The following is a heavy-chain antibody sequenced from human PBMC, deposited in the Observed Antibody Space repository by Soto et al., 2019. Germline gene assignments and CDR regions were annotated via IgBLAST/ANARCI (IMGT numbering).Heavy chain of an antibody. CDR1: GESFTNYY. Sequence: QVQLQQWGAGLLKPSETLSLTCAVYGESFTNYYWSWIRQPPGKGLEWIGEINHSGATNYNPSLKSRVTRSVDTSKNQISLKLSSVTAADTAVFYCARSLTKLAAFDPWGQGTLVTVSS. CDR3: ARSLTKLAAFDP. J-gene: IGHJ5*02. D-gene: IGHD6-13*01. CDR2: INHSGAT. V-gene: IGHV4-34*01.